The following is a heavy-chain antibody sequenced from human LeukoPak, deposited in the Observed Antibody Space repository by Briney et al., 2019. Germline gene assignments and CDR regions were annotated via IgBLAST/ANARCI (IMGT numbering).Heavy chain of an antibody. V-gene: IGHV3-43*02. D-gene: IGHD3-9*01. CDR1: GFTFDNYA. J-gene: IGHJ4*02. Sequence: GGSLRLSCAASGFTFDNYAIHWVRQAPGKGLEWVSLISGDGGSTYYADSMKGRFTISRDNSKNSLYLQMNSLRTEDTALYYCAKDILTGYYVDYWGQGTLVTVSS. CDR3: AKDILTGYYVDY. CDR2: ISGDGGST.